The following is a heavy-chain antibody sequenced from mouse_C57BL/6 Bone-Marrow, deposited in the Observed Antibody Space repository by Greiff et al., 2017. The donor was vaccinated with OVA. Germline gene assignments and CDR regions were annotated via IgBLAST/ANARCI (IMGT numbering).Heavy chain of an antibody. Sequence: VQLKESGPELVKPGASVKISCKASGSSFTDYNMNWVKQSNGKSLEWIGVINPNYGTTSYNQKFKGKATLTVDQSSSTAYMQLNSLTSEDSAVYYCARSALYYSNYDYAMDYWGQGTSVTVSS. CDR2: INPNYGTT. V-gene: IGHV1-39*01. D-gene: IGHD2-5*01. CDR1: GSSFTDYN. J-gene: IGHJ4*01. CDR3: ARSALYYSNYDYAMDY.